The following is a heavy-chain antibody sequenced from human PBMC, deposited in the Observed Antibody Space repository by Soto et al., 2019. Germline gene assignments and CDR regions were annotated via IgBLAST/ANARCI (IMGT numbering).Heavy chain of an antibody. CDR3: ARAIYDSSGYYYGYFQH. CDR2: ISSSSSYI. J-gene: IGHJ1*01. D-gene: IGHD3-22*01. CDR1: GFTFSSYS. V-gene: IGHV3-21*01. Sequence: EVQLVESGGGLVKPGGSLRLSCAASGFTFSSYSMNWVRQAPGKGLEWVSSISSSSSYIYYADSVKGRFTISRDNAKNSLYLQMNSLRAEDTAVYYCARAIYDSSGYYYGYFQHWGHGTLVTVSS.